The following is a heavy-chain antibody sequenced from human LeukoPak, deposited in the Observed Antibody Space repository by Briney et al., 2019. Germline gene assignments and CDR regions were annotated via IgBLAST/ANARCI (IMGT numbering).Heavy chain of an antibody. CDR3: ARDRMDTGTYFDY. Sequence: ASVKVSCKASGYTFSSYYMHWVRQAPGQGLEWMGVINPGGGTRTYAQSFQGRVTMTRDTSTSTVYMELSSLRSDDTAMYYCARDRMDTGTYFDYWGQGTLVTAPS. CDR1: GYTFSSYY. CDR2: INPGGGTR. D-gene: IGHD5-18*01. V-gene: IGHV1-46*01. J-gene: IGHJ4*02.